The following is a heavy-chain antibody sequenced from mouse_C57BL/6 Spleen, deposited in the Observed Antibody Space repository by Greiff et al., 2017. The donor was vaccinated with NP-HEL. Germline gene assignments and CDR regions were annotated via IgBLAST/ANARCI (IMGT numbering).Heavy chain of an antibody. D-gene: IGHD1-1*01. CDR3: ARVYYGSIFAY. CDR2: ISYDGSN. Sequence: EVKLVESGPGLVKPSQSLSLTCSVTGYSITSGYYWNWIRQFPGNKLEWMGYISYDGSNNYNPSLKNRISITRDTSKNQFFLKLNSVTTEDTATYYCARVYYGSIFAYWGQGTLVTVSA. J-gene: IGHJ3*01. V-gene: IGHV3-6*01. CDR1: GYSITSGYY.